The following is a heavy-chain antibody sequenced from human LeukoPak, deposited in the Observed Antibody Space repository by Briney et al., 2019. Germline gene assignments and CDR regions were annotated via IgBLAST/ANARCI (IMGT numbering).Heavy chain of an antibody. V-gene: IGHV4-59*01. CDR1: GGSISSYY. CDR3: ARGCNYYDSSGDFDY. CDR2: IYYSGST. D-gene: IGHD3-22*01. Sequence: SETLSLTCTVSGGSISSYYWSWIRQPPGKGLEWIGYIYYSGSTNYNPSLKSRVTISVDTSKNQFSLKLSSVTAADTAVYYCARGCNYYDSSGDFDYWGQGTLVTVSP. J-gene: IGHJ4*02.